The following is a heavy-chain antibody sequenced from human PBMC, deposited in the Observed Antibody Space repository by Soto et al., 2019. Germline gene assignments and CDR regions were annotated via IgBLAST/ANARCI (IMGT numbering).Heavy chain of an antibody. CDR2: ISAYNGNT. Sequence: QVQLVQSGAEVKKPGASVKVSCKASGYTFTSYGISWVRQAPGQGLEWMGWISAYNGNTNYAQKLQGRVTMTTDTSTSTAYMELRSLRSDDTAVYYCARDITVYDSSGYPNWFDPWGQGTLVTVSS. CDR1: GYTFTSYG. J-gene: IGHJ5*02. D-gene: IGHD3-22*01. CDR3: ARDITVYDSSGYPNWFDP. V-gene: IGHV1-18*04.